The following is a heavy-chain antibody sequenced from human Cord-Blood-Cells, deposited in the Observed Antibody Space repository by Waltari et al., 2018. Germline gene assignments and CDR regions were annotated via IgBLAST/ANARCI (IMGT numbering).Heavy chain of an antibody. CDR1: GFTFSSYS. V-gene: IGHV3-21*01. Sequence: EVQLVESGGGLVKPGGSLRLSCAASGFTFSSYSMNWVRQAPGKGLGGVYSISSSSSYIYYADSVKGRFTISRDNAKNSLYLQMNSLRAEDTAVYYCAREGYSSGWYVYWGQGTLVTVSS. J-gene: IGHJ4*02. D-gene: IGHD6-19*01. CDR2: ISSSSSYI. CDR3: AREGYSSGWYVY.